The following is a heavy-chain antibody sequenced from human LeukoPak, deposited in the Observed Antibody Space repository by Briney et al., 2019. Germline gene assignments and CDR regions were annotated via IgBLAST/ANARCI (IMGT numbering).Heavy chain of an antibody. Sequence: EASVTVSCKTSGYTFTGYYMFWVRQAAGQGLEWMGWIKPSSGDAKSAQKLQDRVTMTRDPSIRTFYLEVTRLTSDDTAVYYCTRGGSDWFYNYFDPWGQGTLVTVSS. D-gene: IGHD6-19*01. CDR1: GYTFTGYY. CDR2: IKPSSGDA. J-gene: IGHJ5*02. V-gene: IGHV1-2*02. CDR3: TRGGSDWFYNYFDP.